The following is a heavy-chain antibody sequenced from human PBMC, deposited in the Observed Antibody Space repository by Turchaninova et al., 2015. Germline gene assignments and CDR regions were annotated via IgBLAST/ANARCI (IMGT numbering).Heavy chain of an antibody. V-gene: IGHV4-59*12. CDR3: ARGSRGIYWYFDL. D-gene: IGHD2-15*01. Sequence: QVQLQESGPGLVKPWATLSLPCTVPGGSISSYYWSWIRQPPGKGLEWIGYMYYRGGTNYNPSLKSRVTISVDTSKNQFSLNLSSVTAADTAVYYCARGSRGIYWYFDLWGRGTLVTVSS. CDR1: GGSISSYY. CDR2: MYYRGGT. J-gene: IGHJ2*01.